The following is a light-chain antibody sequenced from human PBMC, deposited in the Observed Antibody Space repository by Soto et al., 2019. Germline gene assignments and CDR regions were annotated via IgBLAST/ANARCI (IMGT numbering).Light chain of an antibody. Sequence: DIQRTQYPSSVSASVGDRVTITCRASQTISSWLAWYQQKPGKAPKLLIYKASTLKSGVPSRFSGSGSGTEFTLTISSLQPDDFATYYCQHYNSYSEAFGQGTKVDIK. CDR1: QTISSW. V-gene: IGKV1-5*03. J-gene: IGKJ1*01. CDR2: KAS. CDR3: QHYNSYSEA.